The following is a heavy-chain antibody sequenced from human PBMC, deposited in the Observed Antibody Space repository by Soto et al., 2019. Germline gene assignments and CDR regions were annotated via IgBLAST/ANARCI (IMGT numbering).Heavy chain of an antibody. Sequence: SETLSLTCTVSGGSISSYYWSWIRQPPGKGLEWIGYIYYSGSTNYNPSLKSRVTISVDTSKNQFSLKLSSVTAADTAVYYCARHPSRIAPFDFWGPGALVTVSS. D-gene: IGHD6-13*01. J-gene: IGHJ4*02. CDR2: IYYSGST. CDR3: ARHPSRIAPFDF. V-gene: IGHV4-59*08. CDR1: GGSISSYY.